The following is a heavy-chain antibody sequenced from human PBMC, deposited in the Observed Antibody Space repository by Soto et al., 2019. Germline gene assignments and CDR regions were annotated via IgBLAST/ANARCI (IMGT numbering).Heavy chain of an antibody. CDR1: GGTFSSYA. D-gene: IGHD3-22*01. CDR3: ARDRGYYESSGYWGQPDY. V-gene: IGHV1-69*13. J-gene: IGHJ4*02. Sequence: SVKVSCKASGGTFSSYAISWVRQAPGQGLEWMGGIIPIFGTANYAQKFQGRVTITADESTSTAYMELSSLRSEDTAVYYCARDRGYYESSGYWGQPDYWGQGTLVTVSS. CDR2: IIPIFGTA.